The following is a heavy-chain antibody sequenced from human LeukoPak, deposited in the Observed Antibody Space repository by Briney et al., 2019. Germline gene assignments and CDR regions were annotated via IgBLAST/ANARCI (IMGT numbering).Heavy chain of an antibody. CDR2: IYTSGST. J-gene: IGHJ6*02. CDR3: ARVVGDCSSTSCSDDYYYYGMDV. Sequence: TLSLTCTVSGGSISGGSYYWSWIRQPAGKGLEWIGRIYTSGSTNYNPSLKSRVTISVDTSKNQFSLKLSSVTAADTAVYYCARVVGDCSSTSCSDDYYYYGMDVWGQGTTVTVSS. CDR1: GGSISGGSYY. V-gene: IGHV4-61*02. D-gene: IGHD2-2*01.